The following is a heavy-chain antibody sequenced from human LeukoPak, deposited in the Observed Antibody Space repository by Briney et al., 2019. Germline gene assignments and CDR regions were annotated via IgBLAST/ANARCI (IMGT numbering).Heavy chain of an antibody. V-gene: IGHV4-61*01. CDR3: AREGVDYGDYHY. D-gene: IGHD4-17*01. Sequence: SETLSLTCTVSGGSISSGSYYWSWIRQPPGKGLEWIGYIYYSGSTNYNPSLKSRVTISVDTSKNQFSLKLSSVTAADTAVYYCAREGVDYGDYHYWGQGTLVTVSS. J-gene: IGHJ4*02. CDR2: IYYSGST. CDR1: GGSISSGSYY.